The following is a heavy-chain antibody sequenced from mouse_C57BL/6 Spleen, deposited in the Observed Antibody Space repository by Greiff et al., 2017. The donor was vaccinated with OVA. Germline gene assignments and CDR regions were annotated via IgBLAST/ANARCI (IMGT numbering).Heavy chain of an antibody. J-gene: IGHJ2*01. CDR1: GFTFSSYA. CDR3: ARDRGYYGSSLFDY. D-gene: IGHD1-1*01. V-gene: IGHV5-4*01. CDR2: ISDGGSYT. Sequence: EVKLMESGGGLVKPGGSLKLSCAASGFTFSSYAMSWVRQTPEKRLEWVATISDGGSYTYYPDNVKGRFTISRDNAKNNLYLQMSHLKSEDTAMYYCARDRGYYGSSLFDYWGQGTTLTVSS.